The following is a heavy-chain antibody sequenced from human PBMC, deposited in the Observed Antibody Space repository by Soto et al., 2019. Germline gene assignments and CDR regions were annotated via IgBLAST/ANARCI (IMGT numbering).Heavy chain of an antibody. CDR1: GFTFSSYG. V-gene: IGHV3-33*01. CDR2: IWYDGSNK. CDR3: ARDWGILGEHYYDSSGYPDY. D-gene: IGHD3-22*01. J-gene: IGHJ4*02. Sequence: QVQLVESGGGVVQPGRSLRLSCAASGFTFSSYGMHWVRQAPGKGLEWVAVIWYDGSNKYYADSVKGRFTISRDNSKNTLSLQMNSLRAEDTAVYYCARDWGILGEHYYDSSGYPDYWGQGTLVTVSS.